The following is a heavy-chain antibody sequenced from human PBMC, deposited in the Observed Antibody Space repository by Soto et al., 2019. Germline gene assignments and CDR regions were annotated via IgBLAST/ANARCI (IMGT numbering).Heavy chain of an antibody. J-gene: IGHJ5*02. CDR1: GFTFSDYY. CDR2: ISSSGSTI. D-gene: IGHD6-19*01. Sequence: PGGSLRLSCAASGFTFSDYYMSWIRQAPGKGLEWVSYISSSGSTIYYADSVKGRFTISRDNAKNSLYLQMNSLRAEDTAVYYCARDSEYGSGWPNWFDPWGQGTLVTVSS. CDR3: ARDSEYGSGWPNWFDP. V-gene: IGHV3-11*01.